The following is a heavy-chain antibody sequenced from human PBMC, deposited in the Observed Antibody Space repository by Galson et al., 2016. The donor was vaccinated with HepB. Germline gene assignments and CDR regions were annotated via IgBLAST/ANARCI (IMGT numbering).Heavy chain of an antibody. J-gene: IGHJ6*02. Sequence: CAISGDSVYNNGAAWVWIRQSPSRGLEWLGRTFYRSTWENHYAGSVKNRITINPDTSRNQFSLHLNSVTPEDTAVYYCARVVMLGRGMDVWGQGTTVTVSS. CDR3: ARVVMLGRGMDV. D-gene: IGHD3-10*01. CDR2: TFYRSTWEN. V-gene: IGHV6-1*01. CDR1: GDSVYNNGAA.